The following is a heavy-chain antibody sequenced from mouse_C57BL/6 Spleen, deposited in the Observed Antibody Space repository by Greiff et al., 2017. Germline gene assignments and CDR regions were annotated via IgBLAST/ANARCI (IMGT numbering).Heavy chain of an antibody. CDR3: ARAGWTLDY. D-gene: IGHD3-3*01. CDR2: INPGSGGT. Sequence: VNVVESGAELVRPGTSVKVSCKASGYAFTNYLIEWVKQRPGQSLEWIGVINPGSGGTNYNEKFKGKATLTADKSSSTAYMQLSSLTSEDSAVYFCARAGWTLDYWGQGTTLTVSS. CDR1: GYAFTNYL. V-gene: IGHV1-54*01. J-gene: IGHJ2*01.